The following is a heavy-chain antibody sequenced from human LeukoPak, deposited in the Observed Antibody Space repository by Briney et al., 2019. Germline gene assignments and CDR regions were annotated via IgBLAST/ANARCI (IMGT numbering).Heavy chain of an antibody. CDR2: VYYGGTT. D-gene: IGHD6-19*01. CDR1: GDSISTYY. J-gene: IGHJ4*02. V-gene: IGHV4-39*02. Sequence: PSETLSLTCTVSGDSISTYYWGWIRQPPGKGLEWIGGVYYGGTTYYNPSLKSRVTMSVDTSRSHFSLKLSSVTAADTAVYYCARGRLGYSSGWYYFDYWGQGTLVTVSS. CDR3: ARGRLGYSSGWYYFDY.